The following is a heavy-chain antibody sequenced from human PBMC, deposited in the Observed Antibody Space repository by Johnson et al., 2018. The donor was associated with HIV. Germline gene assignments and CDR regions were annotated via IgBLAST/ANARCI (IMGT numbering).Heavy chain of an antibody. CDR1: GFTVSSNY. CDR2: ISYDGSST. CDR3: VRGPGAFDI. V-gene: IGHV3-30*03. J-gene: IGHJ3*02. Sequence: QVQLVESGGGLIQPGGSLRLSCAASGFTVSSNYMSWVRQAPGKGLEWVAVISYDGSSTYYADSVKGRFTISRDNSKNTLYLQMNSLRAEDTAVYYCVRGPGAFDIWGQGTMVTVSS.